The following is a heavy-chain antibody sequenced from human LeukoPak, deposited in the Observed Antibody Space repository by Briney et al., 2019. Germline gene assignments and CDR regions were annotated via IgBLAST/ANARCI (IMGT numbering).Heavy chain of an antibody. J-gene: IGHJ4*02. Sequence: SETLSLTCAVSGGSISSGGYSWSWIRQPPGKGLEWIGYIYYSGSTYYNPSLKSRVTISVDTSKNQFSLKLSSVTAADTAVYYCARAINWNGGFDYWGQGTLVTVSS. CDR3: ARAINWNGGFDY. V-gene: IGHV4-30-4*07. CDR2: IYYSGST. CDR1: GGSISSGGYS. D-gene: IGHD1-20*01.